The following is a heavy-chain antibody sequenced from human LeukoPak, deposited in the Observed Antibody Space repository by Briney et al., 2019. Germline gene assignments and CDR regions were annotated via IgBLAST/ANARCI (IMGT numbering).Heavy chain of an antibody. CDR2: LDSSGST. J-gene: IGHJ6*03. CDR3: SRSHDYGGLYFYYYMDV. Sequence: SETLSLTCTVSGGSISSRSDYRGWIRQTPGKGLEWIGNLDSSGSTYYNPSLKSRVTISVGTSKNQFSLNLRSVTAADTAIYFCSRSHDYGGLYFYYYMDVWGKGTTVTVSS. CDR1: GGSISSRSDY. D-gene: IGHD4-23*01. V-gene: IGHV4-39*01.